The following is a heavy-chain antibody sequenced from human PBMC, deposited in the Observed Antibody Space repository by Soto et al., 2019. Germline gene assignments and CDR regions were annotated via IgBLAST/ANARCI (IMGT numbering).Heavy chain of an antibody. V-gene: IGHV1-3*01. D-gene: IGHD3-10*01. CDR3: ATLADYFGSGSFPSYFDY. J-gene: IGHJ4*02. CDR1: GYTFTSYA. Sequence: ASVKVSCKASGYTFTSYAMHWVRQAPGQRLEWMGWINAGNGNTKYSQKFQGRVTMTEDRSTDTAYMELSGLRSEDTAVYYCATLADYFGSGSFPSYFDYWGQGTLVTVSS. CDR2: INAGNGNT.